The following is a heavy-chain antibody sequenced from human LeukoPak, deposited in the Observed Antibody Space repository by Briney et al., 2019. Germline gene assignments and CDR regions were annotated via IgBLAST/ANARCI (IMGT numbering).Heavy chain of an antibody. Sequence: SETLSLTCTVSGGSISSGDYYWSWIRQPPGKGLEWIGYIYYGGSTYYNPSLKSRVTISVDTSKNQFSLKLSSVTAADTAVYYCARDLSRVAGTLDYWGQGTLVTVSS. CDR2: IYYGGST. J-gene: IGHJ4*02. CDR3: ARDLSRVAGTLDY. D-gene: IGHD6-19*01. V-gene: IGHV4-30-4*08. CDR1: GGSISSGDYY.